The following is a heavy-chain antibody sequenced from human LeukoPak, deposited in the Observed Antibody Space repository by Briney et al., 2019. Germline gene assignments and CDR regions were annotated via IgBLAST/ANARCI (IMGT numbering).Heavy chain of an antibody. CDR1: GFTFSSYG. D-gene: IGHD5-12*01. CDR2: ISGSGGST. CDR3: AKDDSGYDLFYRDWFDP. Sequence: GGSLRLSCAASGFTFSSYGMSWVRQAPGKWLEWVSAISGSGGSTYYADSVKGRFTISRDNSKNTLYLQMNSLRAEDTAVYYCAKDDSGYDLFYRDWFDPWGQGTLVTVSS. J-gene: IGHJ5*02. V-gene: IGHV3-23*01.